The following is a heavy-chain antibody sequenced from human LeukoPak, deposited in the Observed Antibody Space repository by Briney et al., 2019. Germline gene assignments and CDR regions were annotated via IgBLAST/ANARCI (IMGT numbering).Heavy chain of an antibody. V-gene: IGHV1-69*05. CDR1: GGTFSSYA. Sequence: SVKVSCKASGGTFSSYAVSWVRQAPGQGLEWMGRIIPIFGTANYAQKFQGRVTITTDESTSTAYMELSSLRSEDTAVYYCARGPGTTENWFDPWGQGTLVTVSS. CDR2: IIPIFGTA. D-gene: IGHD1-7*01. J-gene: IGHJ5*02. CDR3: ARGPGTTENWFDP.